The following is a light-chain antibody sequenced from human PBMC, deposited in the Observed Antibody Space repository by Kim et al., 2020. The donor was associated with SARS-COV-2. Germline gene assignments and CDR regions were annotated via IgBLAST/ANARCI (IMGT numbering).Light chain of an antibody. Sequence: DVVMTQSPLSLPVTLGQPASISCRSSQSLVHSDGNTYLNWFQQRPGQSPRRLIYKVSNRDSGVPDRFSGSGSGTDFTLKISRVDAEDVWVYYCMPGTHWRITFGQGTRLEIK. CDR1: QSLVHSDGNTY. CDR2: KVS. V-gene: IGKV2-30*02. CDR3: MPGTHWRIT. J-gene: IGKJ5*01.